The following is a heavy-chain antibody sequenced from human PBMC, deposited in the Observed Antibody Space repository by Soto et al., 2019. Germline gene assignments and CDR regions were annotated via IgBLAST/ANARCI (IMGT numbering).Heavy chain of an antibody. Sequence: QVQLVQSGAEVKKPGASVTVSCKASGYTFNRYYMHWVRQAPGQGLEWMGMINPSGSITSYAQKFQGRVTMTRDTSTSTLYMELSSLRSEDTAVYYCTRGSFLEWSCMDVWGQGTTVTVSS. D-gene: IGHD3-3*01. CDR1: GYTFNRYY. CDR3: TRGSFLEWSCMDV. CDR2: INPSGSIT. J-gene: IGHJ6*02. V-gene: IGHV1-46*02.